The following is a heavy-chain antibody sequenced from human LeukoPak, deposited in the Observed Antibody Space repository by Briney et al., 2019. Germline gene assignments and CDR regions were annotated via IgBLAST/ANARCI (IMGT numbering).Heavy chain of an antibody. CDR1: GYTFSIYD. D-gene: IGHD6-19*01. J-gene: IGHJ4*02. Sequence: ASVKVSCKTSGYTFSIYDISWVRQAPGQGLEWMGCISADNGNTNYAQKLQGRVTMTTDTSTSTAYMELRSLRSDDTAVYYCARVVGGWYEFDYWGQGTLVTVSS. CDR2: ISADNGNT. V-gene: IGHV1-18*01. CDR3: ARVVGGWYEFDY.